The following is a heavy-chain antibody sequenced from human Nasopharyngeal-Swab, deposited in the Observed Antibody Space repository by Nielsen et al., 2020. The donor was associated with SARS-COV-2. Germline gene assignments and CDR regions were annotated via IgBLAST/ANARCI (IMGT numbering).Heavy chain of an antibody. CDR2: IGTAGDT. CDR1: GFTFSSYD. Sequence: GESLKISCAASGFTFSSYDMYWVRQATGKGLEWVSAIGTAGDTYYPGSVKGRFTISRENAKNSLYLQMNSLRAGDTAVYYCAREGYGSPLDVWGQGTTVTVSS. J-gene: IGHJ6*02. V-gene: IGHV3-13*01. CDR3: AREGYGSPLDV. D-gene: IGHD3-10*01.